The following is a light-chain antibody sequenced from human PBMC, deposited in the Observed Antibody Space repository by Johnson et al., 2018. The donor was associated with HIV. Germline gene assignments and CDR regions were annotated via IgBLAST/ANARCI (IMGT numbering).Light chain of an antibody. CDR1: TFNIGNNY. CDR3: GTWDSSLSAYV. V-gene: IGLV1-51*02. CDR2: ENN. J-gene: IGLJ1*01. Sequence: QSVLTQPPSVSAAPGQKVTISCSGSTFNIGNNYVSWYHHLPGAAPKLLIYENNKRPSGIPDRFYGSKSGTSATMGITGLQTGDEADYYCGTWDSSLSAYVFGTWTKVTVL.